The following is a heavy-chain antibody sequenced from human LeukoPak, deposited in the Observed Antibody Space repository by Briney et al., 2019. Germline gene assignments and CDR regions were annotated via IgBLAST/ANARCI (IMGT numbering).Heavy chain of an antibody. CDR1: GFIVSSNY. V-gene: IGHV3-66*01. Sequence: GGSLRLSCAGSGFIVSSNYMSWVRQAAGKGLEWVSVIYGSSRTYYADSVKGRFTMSRDNSKNTVYLQMDSLRAEDTAVYYCARDRADGYNYGDYFDNWGQGTLVTVSS. J-gene: IGHJ4*02. CDR3: ARDRADGYNYGDYFDN. D-gene: IGHD5-18*01. CDR2: IYGSSRT.